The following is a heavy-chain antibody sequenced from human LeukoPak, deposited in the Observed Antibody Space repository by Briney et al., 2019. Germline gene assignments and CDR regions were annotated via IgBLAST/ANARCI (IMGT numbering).Heavy chain of an antibody. D-gene: IGHD6-19*01. V-gene: IGHV4-59*08. CDR2: IYYSGST. Sequence: SETLSLTCTVSGGPISSYYWSWIRQPPGKGLEWIGYIYYSGSTNYNPSLKSRVTISVDTSKNQFSLKLSSVTAADTAVYYCARRIYSSGWFVFDYWGQGTLVTVSS. CDR1: GGPISSYY. J-gene: IGHJ4*02. CDR3: ARRIYSSGWFVFDY.